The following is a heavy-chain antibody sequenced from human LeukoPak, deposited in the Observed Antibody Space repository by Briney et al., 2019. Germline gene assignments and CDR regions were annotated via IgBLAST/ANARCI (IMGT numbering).Heavy chain of an antibody. V-gene: IGHV3-30*04. CDR2: ISYDGSNK. CDR3: ARDPNSSGWPGKTPHLGYFDY. J-gene: IGHJ4*02. Sequence: PGGSLRLSCAASGFTFSSYAMHWVRQAPGKGLEWVAVISYDGSNKYYADSVKGRFTISRDNSKNTLYLQMNSLRAEDTAVYYCARDPNSSGWPGKTPHLGYFDYWGQGTLVTVSS. D-gene: IGHD6-19*01. CDR1: GFTFSSYA.